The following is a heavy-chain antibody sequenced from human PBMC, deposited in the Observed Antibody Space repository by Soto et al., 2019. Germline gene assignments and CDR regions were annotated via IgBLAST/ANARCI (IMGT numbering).Heavy chain of an antibody. CDR3: ASLTTYSSWNYYYYYMDV. CDR1: GGSFSGYY. J-gene: IGHJ6*03. CDR2: INHSGST. V-gene: IGHV4-34*01. D-gene: IGHD6-6*01. Sequence: QVQLQQWGAGLLKPSETLSLTCAVYGGSFSGYYWSWIRQPPGKGLEWIGEINHSGSTNYNPSLKSRVTISVDTSKNQFSLKLSSVTAADTAVYYSASLTTYSSWNYYYYYMDVWGKGTTVTVSS.